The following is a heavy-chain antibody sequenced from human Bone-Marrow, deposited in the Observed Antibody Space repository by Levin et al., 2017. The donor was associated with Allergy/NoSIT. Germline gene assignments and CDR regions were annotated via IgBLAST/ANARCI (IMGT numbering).Heavy chain of an antibody. Sequence: PGGSLRLSCAASGFNFENYAMHWVRQAPGKGLEWVSGVSWNSDDIAYGDSVRGRFTISRDNAASSLYLQMDSLQPEDTAFYYCVKDDSSGWYVGFSSWGQGTLVTVSS. CDR1: GFNFENYA. V-gene: IGHV3-9*01. J-gene: IGHJ5*02. CDR2: VSWNSDDI. CDR3: VKDDSSGWYVGFSS. D-gene: IGHD6-19*01.